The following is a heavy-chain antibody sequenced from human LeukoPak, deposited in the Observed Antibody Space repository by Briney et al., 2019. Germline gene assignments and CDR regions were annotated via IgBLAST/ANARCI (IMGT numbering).Heavy chain of an antibody. J-gene: IGHJ4*02. V-gene: IGHV1-18*01. CDR2: ISAYNGNT. Sequence: ASVKVSCKASGYTFTSYGISWVRQAPGQGLEWMGWISAYNGNTNYAQKLQGRVTMTTDTSTSTAYKELRSLRSDDTAVYYCARDRGYSYGGFDYWGQGTLVTVSS. D-gene: IGHD5-18*01. CDR3: ARDRGYSYGGFDY. CDR1: GYTFTSYG.